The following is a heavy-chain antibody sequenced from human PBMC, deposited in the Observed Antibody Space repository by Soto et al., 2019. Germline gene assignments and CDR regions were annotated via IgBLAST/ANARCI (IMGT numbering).Heavy chain of an antibody. Sequence: GGSLRLSCAASGFTFSSYAMHWVRQAPGKGLEWVAVISYDGSNKYYADSVKGRFTISRDNSKNTLYLQMNSLRAEDTAVYYCARGGDFIAAAHWFDPWGQGTLVTVS. CDR3: ARGGDFIAAAHWFDP. J-gene: IGHJ5*02. D-gene: IGHD6-13*01. CDR1: GFTFSSYA. V-gene: IGHV3-30*04. CDR2: ISYDGSNK.